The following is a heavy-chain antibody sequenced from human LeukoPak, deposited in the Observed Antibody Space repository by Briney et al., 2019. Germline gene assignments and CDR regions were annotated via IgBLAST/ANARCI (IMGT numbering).Heavy chain of an antibody. CDR1: GGSFSGYY. J-gene: IGHJ4*02. Sequence: PSETLSLTCAVYGGSFSGYYWSWIRQPPGKGLEWIGEINHSGSTNYNPSLKSRVTISVDTSKNQFSLKLSSVTAADTAVYYCARKPRGDYYGPGSYYRYFDYWGQGTLVTVSS. V-gene: IGHV4-34*01. CDR2: INHSGST. D-gene: IGHD3-10*01. CDR3: ARKPRGDYYGPGSYYRYFDY.